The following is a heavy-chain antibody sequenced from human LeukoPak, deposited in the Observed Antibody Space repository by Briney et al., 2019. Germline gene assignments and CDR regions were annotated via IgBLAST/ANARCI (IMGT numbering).Heavy chain of an antibody. CDR2: ISYDGSNK. CDR3: ARDNYYDSSGRFDY. V-gene: IGHV3-30-3*01. CDR1: GFTFSSYA. Sequence: GRSLRLSCAASGFTFSSYAMHWVRQAPGKGLEWVAVISYDGSNKYYADSVKGRFTISRDKSKNTLYLQMNSLRAEDTAVYYCARDNYYDSSGRFDYWGQGTLVTVSS. D-gene: IGHD3-22*01. J-gene: IGHJ4*02.